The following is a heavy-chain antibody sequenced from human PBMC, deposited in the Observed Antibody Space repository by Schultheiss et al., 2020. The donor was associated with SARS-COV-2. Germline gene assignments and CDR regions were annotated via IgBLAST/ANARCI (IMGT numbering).Heavy chain of an antibody. CDR3: AKWDITMVRGVPKDAFDI. CDR1: GFTFDDYA. Sequence: GGSLRLSCAASGFTFDDYAMHWVRQAPGKGLEWVSGISWNSGSIGYADSVKGRFTISRDNSKNTLYLQMNSLRAEDTAVYYCAKWDITMVRGVPKDAFDIWGQGTMVTVSS. V-gene: IGHV3-9*01. CDR2: ISWNSGSI. J-gene: IGHJ3*02. D-gene: IGHD3-10*01.